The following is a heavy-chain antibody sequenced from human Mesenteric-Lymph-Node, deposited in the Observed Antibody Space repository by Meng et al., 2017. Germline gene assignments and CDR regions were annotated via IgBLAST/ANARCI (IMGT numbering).Heavy chain of an antibody. V-gene: IGHV3-30*07. CDR3: ARDKVGFDY. D-gene: IGHD1-26*01. CDR1: GFTFSSSA. J-gene: IGHJ4*02. CDR2: ISYDGSNK. Sequence: HAQLVGCGGGVVQPGRSLRLYCAASGFTFSSSAMHWVRQAPGNGLEWVAVISYDGSNKYYADSVKGRFTISRDNSKNTLYLQMNSLRAEDTAVYYCARDKVGFDYWGQGTLVTVSS.